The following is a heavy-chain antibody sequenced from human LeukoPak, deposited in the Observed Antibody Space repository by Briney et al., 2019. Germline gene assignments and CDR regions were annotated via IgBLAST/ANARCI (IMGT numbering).Heavy chain of an antibody. Sequence: GGSLRLSCAASGFTFSDYYMSWIRQAPGKGLEWVSYISSSGSTIYYADSVKGRFTISRDNAKNSLYLQMNSPRAEDTAVYYCARDRLHYYDSSGYYLYWGQGTLVTVSS. CDR3: ARDRLHYYDSSGYYLY. D-gene: IGHD3-22*01. J-gene: IGHJ4*02. CDR1: GFTFSDYY. CDR2: ISSSGSTI. V-gene: IGHV3-11*01.